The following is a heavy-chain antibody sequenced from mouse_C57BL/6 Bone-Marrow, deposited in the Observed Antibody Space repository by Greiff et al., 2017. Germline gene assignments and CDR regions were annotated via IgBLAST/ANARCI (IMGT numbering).Heavy chain of an antibody. V-gene: IGHV1-42*01. CDR2: ITPSTGGT. CDR1: GYSFTGYY. Sequence: VQLQQSGPELVKPGASVKISCKASGYSFTGYYMNWVKQSPEKSLEWIGEITPSTGGTTYNQKFKAKATLTVDKSSSTAYMQLKSLTSEDSAVYYCARWYYWGQGTTVTVSS. CDR3: ARWYY. J-gene: IGHJ2*01.